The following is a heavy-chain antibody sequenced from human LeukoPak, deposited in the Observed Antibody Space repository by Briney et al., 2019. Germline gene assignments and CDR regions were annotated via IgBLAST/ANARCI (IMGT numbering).Heavy chain of an antibody. CDR1: GGSISSYY. Sequence: SETLSLTCTVSGGSISSYYWSWIRQPPGKGLEWIGYIYYSGSTNYNPSLKSRVTISVDTSKNQFSLKLSSVTAADTAVYYCARQGGSYYDILTGYEGNWFDPWGQGTLVTVSS. D-gene: IGHD3-9*01. V-gene: IGHV4-59*08. CDR3: ARQGGSYYDILTGYEGNWFDP. J-gene: IGHJ5*02. CDR2: IYYSGST.